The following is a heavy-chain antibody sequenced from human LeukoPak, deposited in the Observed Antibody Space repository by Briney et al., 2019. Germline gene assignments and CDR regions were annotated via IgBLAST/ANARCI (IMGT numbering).Heavy chain of an antibody. CDR3: ARADDYNKALGAFDI. Sequence: PSESLSLTCTVSGGSISSYYWSWIWQPPGKGLEWIGYIYYSGSTNYNPSLKSRVTISVDTSKNQFSLKLSSVTAADTAVYYCARADDYNKALGAFDIWGQGTMVTVSS. CDR1: GGSISSYY. D-gene: IGHD5-24*01. J-gene: IGHJ3*02. CDR2: IYYSGST. V-gene: IGHV4-59*13.